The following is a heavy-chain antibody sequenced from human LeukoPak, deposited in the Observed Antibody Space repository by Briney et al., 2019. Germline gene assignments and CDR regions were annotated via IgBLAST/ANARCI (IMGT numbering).Heavy chain of an antibody. Sequence: GGSLRLSCAASGFTFSSYSMNWVRQAPGKGLEWVSAISGSGGSTYYADSVKGRFTISRDNSKNTLYLQMNSLRAEDTAVYYCATYYYDSSGYFWGQGTLVTVSS. V-gene: IGHV3-23*01. J-gene: IGHJ4*02. CDR2: ISGSGGST. CDR3: ATYYYDSSGYF. CDR1: GFTFSSYS. D-gene: IGHD3-22*01.